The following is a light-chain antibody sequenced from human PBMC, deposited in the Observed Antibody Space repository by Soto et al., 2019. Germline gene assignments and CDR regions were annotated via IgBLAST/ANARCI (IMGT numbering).Light chain of an antibody. V-gene: IGKV3-15*01. CDR3: QQYRSSPPT. CDR2: EAS. Sequence: EIVMTQSPATLSVSPGERATLSCRASQSVNSNLAWYQQKPGQAPRLLIYEASTRATGIPARFSGSGSGTEFTLTFSSLQSEDFAVYYCQQYRSSPPTFGQGTKVDIK. CDR1: QSVNSN. J-gene: IGKJ1*01.